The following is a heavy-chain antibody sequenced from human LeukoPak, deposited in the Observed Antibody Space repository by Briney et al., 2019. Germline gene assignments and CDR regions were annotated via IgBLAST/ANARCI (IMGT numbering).Heavy chain of an antibody. CDR3: AKDNYGGIFAS. J-gene: IGHJ4*02. V-gene: IGHV3-23*01. CDR2: ISDTVRDT. CDR1: GFTFSAYG. Sequence: GGSLRPSCAASGFTFSAYGMSWVRQAPGKGLEWVSHISDTVRDTWYANSVKGRFIISRDNSRDTVYLQMSSLRPEDTALYFCAKDNYGGIFASWGQGTLVTVSS. D-gene: IGHD4-17*01.